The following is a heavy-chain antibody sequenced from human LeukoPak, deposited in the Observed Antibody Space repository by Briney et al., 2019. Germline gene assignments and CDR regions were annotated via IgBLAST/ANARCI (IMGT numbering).Heavy chain of an antibody. CDR1: GYSFTSYG. CDR3: ARLRYCSGGSCHHYDY. J-gene: IGHJ4*02. Sequence: ASVKVSCKASGYSFTSYGFNWVRQAPGQGLEWMGWMSAYNGKTNYAHSLQGRVTVTADTSTSTAYMELRSLRSDDTAVYSCARLRYCSGGSCHHYDYWGQGTLVTVSS. CDR2: MSAYNGKT. D-gene: IGHD2-15*01. V-gene: IGHV1-18*01.